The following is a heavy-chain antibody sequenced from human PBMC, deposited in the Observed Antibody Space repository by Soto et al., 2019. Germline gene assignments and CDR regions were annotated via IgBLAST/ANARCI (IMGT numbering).Heavy chain of an antibody. D-gene: IGHD2-15*01. J-gene: IGHJ3*02. V-gene: IGHV3-53*04. CDR2: IYSGGST. Sequence: GGSLRLSCAASGFTVSSNYMSWVRQAPGKGLEWVSVIYSGGSTYYADSVKGRFTISRHNSKNTLYLQMNSLRAEDTAVYYCARAYPGIGYCSGGSCYADAFDIWGQGTMVTVSS. CDR3: ARAYPGIGYCSGGSCYADAFDI. CDR1: GFTVSSNY.